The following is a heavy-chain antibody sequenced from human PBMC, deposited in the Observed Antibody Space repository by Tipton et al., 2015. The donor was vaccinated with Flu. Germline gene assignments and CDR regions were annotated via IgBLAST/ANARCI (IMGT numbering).Heavy chain of an antibody. CDR2: IYYSGST. CDR3: ARAGLEWLLEYYFDY. D-gene: IGHD3-3*01. V-gene: IGHV4-59*01. CDR1: GGSISSYY. Sequence: TLSLTCTVSGGSISSYYWSWIRQPPGKGLEWIGYIYYSGSTNYNPSLKSRVTISVDTSKNQFSLKLSSVTAADTAVYYCARAGLEWLLEYYFDYWGQGTLVPVSS. J-gene: IGHJ4*02.